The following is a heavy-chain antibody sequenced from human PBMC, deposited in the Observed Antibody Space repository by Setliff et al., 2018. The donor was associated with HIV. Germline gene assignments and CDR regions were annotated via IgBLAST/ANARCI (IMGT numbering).Heavy chain of an antibody. Sequence: PGGSLRLSCAASGFAFSFYAMNWVRQAPGKGLEWVTFIEHDGSKKFYADSVKGRFTISRDNAKNSLYLQMNSLRVEDTALYYCVRGWRDHEHTLSLDYWGQGTLVTVSS. V-gene: IGHV3-30*03. CDR3: VRGWRDHEHTLSLDY. CDR2: IEHDGSKK. D-gene: IGHD6-13*01. J-gene: IGHJ4*02. CDR1: GFAFSFYA.